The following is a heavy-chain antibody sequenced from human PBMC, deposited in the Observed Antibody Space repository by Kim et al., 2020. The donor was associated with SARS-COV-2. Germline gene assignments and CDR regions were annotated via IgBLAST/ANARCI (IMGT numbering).Heavy chain of an antibody. CDR3: TRSGGSDLDY. CDR2: INEGGNEK. CDR1: GFSFSSYW. J-gene: IGHJ4*01. D-gene: IGHD3-16*01. Sequence: GGSLRLSCVASGFSFSSYWMSWVRQAPGKGPEWVANINEGGNEKYYVDSVNGRFTISRDNAKNSLYLQMNSLRAEDTAVYYCTRSGGSDLDYWGQGTLAAVSS. V-gene: IGHV3-7*01.